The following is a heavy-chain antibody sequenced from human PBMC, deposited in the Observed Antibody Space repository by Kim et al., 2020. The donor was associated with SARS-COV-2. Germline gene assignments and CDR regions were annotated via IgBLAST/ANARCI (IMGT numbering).Heavy chain of an antibody. CDR3: ARNDAIDL. CDR2: GGST. J-gene: IGHJ3*01. Sequence: GGSTYYADSVKGRFTISRDNSKNTVYLQMNGLRAEDTAVYYCARNDAIDLWGQGTMVTVSS. V-gene: IGHV3-53*01.